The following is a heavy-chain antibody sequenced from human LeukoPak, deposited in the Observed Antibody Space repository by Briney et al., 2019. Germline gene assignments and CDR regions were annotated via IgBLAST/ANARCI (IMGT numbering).Heavy chain of an antibody. CDR1: GFTVSSNY. J-gene: IGHJ3*02. Sequence: PGGSLRLSCAASGFTVSSNYMTWVRQAPGKGLVWDSVIYSGGNTYYADSVKGRFTISRDNTKNTLYLQMNSLRADDTAVYYCARDVGFIVGATPGAFDIWGQGTMVTVSS. CDR3: ARDVGFIVGATPGAFDI. D-gene: IGHD1-26*01. V-gene: IGHV3-66*01. CDR2: IYSGGNT.